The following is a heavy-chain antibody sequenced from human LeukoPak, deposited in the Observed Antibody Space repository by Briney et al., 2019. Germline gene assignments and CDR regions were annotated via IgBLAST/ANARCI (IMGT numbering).Heavy chain of an antibody. CDR2: INPNSGGT. CDR3: ARERSGYNNWFDP. CDR1: GYTFTGYY. Sequence: GASVKVSCKASGYTFTGYYMHWVRQAPGQGLEWMGWINPNSGGTNYAQKFQGRVTMTRDTSISTAYMELSRLRSDDTAVYYCARERSGYNNWFDPWGQGTLVTVSS. V-gene: IGHV1-2*02. D-gene: IGHD3-22*01. J-gene: IGHJ5*02.